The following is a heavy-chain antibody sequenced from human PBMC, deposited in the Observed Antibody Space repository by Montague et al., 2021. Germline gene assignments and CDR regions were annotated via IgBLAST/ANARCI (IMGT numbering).Heavy chain of an antibody. CDR1: GFTFSNYW. V-gene: IGHV3-7*01. D-gene: IGHD2-21*01. CDR2: IKQDGSEK. CDR3: ARDQGQGYCGGDCYVGLDX. J-gene: IGHJ4*02. Sequence: SLRLSCAASGFTFSNYWMSWVSQAPGKGLEWVANIKQDGSEKHYVDSVKGRFTISRDNAKNSLYLQMNSLRAEDTAVYFCARDQGQGYCGGDCYVGLDXWGQGTLVTVSS.